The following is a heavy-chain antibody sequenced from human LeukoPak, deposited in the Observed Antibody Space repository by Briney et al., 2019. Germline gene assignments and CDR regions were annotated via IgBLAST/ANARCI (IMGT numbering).Heavy chain of an antibody. CDR3: ARGPGWFDP. V-gene: IGHV1-46*01. Sequence: ASVKVSCKASGYTFTTYYMHWVRQAPGQGLEWMGIINPSGGSTDYAQKFQGRVTMTRDTSTTTVYMELSSLRPEDTAVYYCARGPGWFDPWGQGTLVTVSS. CDR1: GYTFTTYY. CDR2: INPSGGST. J-gene: IGHJ5*02.